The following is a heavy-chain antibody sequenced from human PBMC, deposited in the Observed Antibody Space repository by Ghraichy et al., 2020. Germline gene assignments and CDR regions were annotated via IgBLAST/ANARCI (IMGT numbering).Heavy chain of an antibody. D-gene: IGHD3-3*01. V-gene: IGHV4-34*01. Sequence: SETLSLTCAVYGGSFSGYYWSWIRQPPGKGLEWIGEINHSGSTNYNPSLKSRVTISVETSKNQFSLKLSSVTAADTAVYYCARGWTLFLEWLPPSYYYYYMDVWGKGTTVTVSS. CDR1: GGSFSGYY. CDR3: ARGWTLFLEWLPPSYYYYYMDV. CDR2: INHSGST. J-gene: IGHJ6*03.